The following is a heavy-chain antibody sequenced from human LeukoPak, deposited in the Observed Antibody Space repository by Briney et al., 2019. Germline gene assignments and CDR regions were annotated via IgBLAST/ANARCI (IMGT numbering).Heavy chain of an antibody. CDR3: ARHQGCYGSGP. CDR1: GGSISSSSYY. Sequence: PSETLSLTCTVSGGSISSSSYYWGWIRQPPGKGLEWIGSIYYSGSTYYNPSLKSRVTISVDTSKNQFSLKLSSVTAADTAVYYCARHQGCYGSGPWSQGTLVTVSS. D-gene: IGHD3-10*01. CDR2: IYYSGST. J-gene: IGHJ4*02. V-gene: IGHV4-39*07.